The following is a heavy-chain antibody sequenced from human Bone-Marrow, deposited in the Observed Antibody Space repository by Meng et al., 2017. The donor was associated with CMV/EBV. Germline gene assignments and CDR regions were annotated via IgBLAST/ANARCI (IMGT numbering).Heavy chain of an antibody. Sequence: QVRHSGQGLGTPSDTLSLTCTASGGAISSSMYYWGWFRQPPGKGLEWIGSIYYSGSTYYNPSLKSRVTISVDTSKNQFSLKLSSVTAADTAVYYCARGGWFDPWGQGTLVTVSS. V-gene: IGHV4-39*07. J-gene: IGHJ5*02. CDR2: IYYSGST. CDR3: ARGGWFDP. CDR1: GGAISSSMYY.